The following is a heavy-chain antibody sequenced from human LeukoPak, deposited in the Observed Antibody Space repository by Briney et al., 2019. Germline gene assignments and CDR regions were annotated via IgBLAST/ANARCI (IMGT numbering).Heavy chain of an antibody. CDR3: ATEVPPAYSYGPGAFDI. V-gene: IGHV3-53*01. J-gene: IGHJ3*02. CDR2: IYSGGST. Sequence: GGFLRLSCAASEFIVSNNYMSWVRQAPGKGLEWVSVIYSGGSTYYADSVKGRFTISRDNSKNTLYLQMNSLRAEDTAVYYCATEVPPAYSYGPGAFDIWGQGTMVTVSS. D-gene: IGHD5-18*01. CDR1: EFIVSNNY.